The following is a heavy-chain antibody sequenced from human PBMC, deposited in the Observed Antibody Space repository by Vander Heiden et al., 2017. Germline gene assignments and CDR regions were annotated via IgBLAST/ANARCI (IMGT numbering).Heavy chain of an antibody. V-gene: IGHV1-2*02. D-gene: IGHD6-19*01. CDR2: VNPKNGGT. CDR3: TTESYSSGWSGRDAFDV. Sequence: QVQLVQSGAEVKKPGASAKVSCKASGYTFTGSCMHWVRQAPGQGLEWMGWVNPKNGGTNYAQKFQGRVTMTRDMSISTAYMELSGLRTDDTAVYYCTTESYSSGWSGRDAFDVWGQGTVITVSS. CDR1: GYTFTGSC. J-gene: IGHJ3*01.